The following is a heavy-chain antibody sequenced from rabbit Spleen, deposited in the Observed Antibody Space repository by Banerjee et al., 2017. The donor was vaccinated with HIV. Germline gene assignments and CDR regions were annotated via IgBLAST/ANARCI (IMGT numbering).Heavy chain of an antibody. CDR3: ARDTSSSFSSYGMDL. D-gene: IGHD1-1*01. CDR2: IDTGSSGFT. CDR1: GVSFSSNVY. V-gene: IGHV1S40*01. Sequence: QSLEESGGGLVQPEGSLTLTCTASGVSFSSNVYMCWVRQAPGKGLEWIACIDTGSSGFTYFASWAKGRFTISKTSSTTVTLQMTSLTAADTATYFCARDTSSSFSSYGMDLWGQGTLVTVS. J-gene: IGHJ6*01.